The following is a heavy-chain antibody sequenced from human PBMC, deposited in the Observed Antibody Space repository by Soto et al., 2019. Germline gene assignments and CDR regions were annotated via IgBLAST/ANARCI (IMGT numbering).Heavy chain of an antibody. CDR2: IYWDDDK. Sequence: QITLNESGPTQVKPRQTLTLTCTFSGFSLTTSGVGVGWIRQSPGKAPEWLALIYWDDDKRYSPSLKSRLTITKDTSKNQVVLTMADLDPVDTATYYCAHRVLRTVFGLVTTTAIYSDFWGQGTPVAVSS. J-gene: IGHJ4*02. V-gene: IGHV2-5*02. CDR1: GFSLTTSGVG. D-gene: IGHD3-3*01. CDR3: AHRVLRTVFGLVTTTAIYSDF.